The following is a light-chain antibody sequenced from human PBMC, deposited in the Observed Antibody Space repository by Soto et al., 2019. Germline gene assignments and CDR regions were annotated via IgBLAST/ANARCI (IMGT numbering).Light chain of an antibody. V-gene: IGLV1-51*01. J-gene: IGLJ2*01. CDR2: DNS. CDR1: SSNIGNNY. Sequence: QSVLTQPPSVSAAPGQKVTISCSGSSSNIGNNYVSWYQQLPGTAPKLLIYDNSKRPSGIPDRFSGSKSGTSATLGITGLQTGDEADYYCGTWDSSLSAGVFRGGTKLTVL. CDR3: GTWDSSLSAGV.